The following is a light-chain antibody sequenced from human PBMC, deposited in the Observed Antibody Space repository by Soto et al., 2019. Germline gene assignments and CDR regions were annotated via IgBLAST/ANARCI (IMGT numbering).Light chain of an antibody. CDR1: QSISSH. CDR2: AAS. CDR3: QQSYSTPPD. Sequence: DIQMTQSPSSLSASVGDRVTITCRASQSISSHLNWYQQKPGKAPKLLIYAASSLQSGVPSRFSGSGSGTDFTLTISSLQPEDFATYYCQQSYSTPPDFGGGTKVDIK. V-gene: IGKV1-39*01. J-gene: IGKJ4*01.